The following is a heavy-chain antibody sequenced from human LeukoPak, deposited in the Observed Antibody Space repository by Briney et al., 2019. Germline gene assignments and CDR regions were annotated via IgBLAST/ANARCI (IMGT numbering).Heavy chain of an antibody. V-gene: IGHV4-39*07. Sequence: SETLSLTCTVSGGSISSSPYYWGWIRQPPGKGLEWIGSIYSSGSSFYNASLKSRVTISVETSKNQFSLNPSSVTAADTAFYYCARGGVVMVANWFDPWGQGTLVTVSS. CDR2: IYSSGSS. J-gene: IGHJ5*02. CDR1: GGSISSSPYY. CDR3: ARGGVVMVANWFDP. D-gene: IGHD2-21*01.